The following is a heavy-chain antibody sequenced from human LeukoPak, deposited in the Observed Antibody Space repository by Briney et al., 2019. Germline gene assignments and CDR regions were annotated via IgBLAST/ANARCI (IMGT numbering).Heavy chain of an antibody. CDR2: IKQDGSEK. CDR3: ARDGVVITTGYWFDH. D-gene: IGHD3-22*01. Sequence: GGSLRLSCEASGFIFSDYWMSWVRQAPRKGLEWVANIKQDGSEKLYEDSLRGRFTISRDNAKNSVYLQIRSLRAEDTAVYYCARDGVVITTGYWFDHWGRGTQVTVSS. V-gene: IGHV3-7*01. CDR1: GFIFSDYW. J-gene: IGHJ5*02.